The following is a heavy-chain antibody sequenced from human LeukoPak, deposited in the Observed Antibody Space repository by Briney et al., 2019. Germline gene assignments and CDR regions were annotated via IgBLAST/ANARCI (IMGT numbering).Heavy chain of an antibody. V-gene: IGHV1-69*01. D-gene: IGHD3-9*01. J-gene: IGHJ4*02. CDR2: IIPIFGTA. Sequence: SVKVSCKASGGTFSSYAISWVRQAPGQGLEWMGGIIPIFGTANYAQKFQGRVTITADESTSTAYMELSSLRSEDTAVYYCARTPSLRYFDWSYFDYWGQGTLVTVSS. CDR3: ARTPSLRYFDWSYFDY. CDR1: GGTFSSYA.